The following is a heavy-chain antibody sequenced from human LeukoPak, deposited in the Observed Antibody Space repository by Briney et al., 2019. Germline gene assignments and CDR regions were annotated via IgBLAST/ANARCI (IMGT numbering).Heavy chain of an antibody. CDR2: IYYSGST. J-gene: IGHJ4*02. CDR3: ARQGDIVVVPAAYFDY. D-gene: IGHD2-2*01. CDR1: GGSISSSSYY. Sequence: PSETLSLTCTVSGGSISSSSYYWGGIRQPPGKGLEWIGSIYYSGSTYYNPSLKSRVTISVDTSKNQFSLKLSSVTAADTAVYYCARQGDIVVVPAAYFDYWGQGTLVTVSS. V-gene: IGHV4-39*01.